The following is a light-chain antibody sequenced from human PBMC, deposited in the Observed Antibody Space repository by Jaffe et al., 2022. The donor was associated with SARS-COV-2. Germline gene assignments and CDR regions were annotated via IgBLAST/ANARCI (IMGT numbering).Light chain of an antibody. J-gene: IGKJ5*01. CDR3: HQYGSSPVT. Sequence: EIVLTQSPATLSLSPGERATLSCGASQTVSSTYLAWYQQRPGLAPRLVIYDASRRATGIPDRFSGSGSGTDFTLTISRLEPEDFAVYYCHQYGSSPVTFGQGTRLEIK. CDR1: QTVSSTY. V-gene: IGKV3D-20*01. CDR2: DAS.